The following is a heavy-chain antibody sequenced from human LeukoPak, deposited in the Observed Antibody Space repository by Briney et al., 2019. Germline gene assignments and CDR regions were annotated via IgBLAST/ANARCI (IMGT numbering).Heavy chain of an antibody. V-gene: IGHV3-20*04. CDR3: AREDYYGSGSYYGGPDY. D-gene: IGHD3-10*01. Sequence: GGSLRLSCAASGFTFDDYGMSWVRHAPGKGLQWVSGINWNGGSTVYADSVKGRFTISRDNAKNSLYLQMNSLRAEDTALYYCAREDYYGSGSYYGGPDYWGQGTLVTASS. CDR1: GFTFDDYG. CDR2: INWNGGST. J-gene: IGHJ4*02.